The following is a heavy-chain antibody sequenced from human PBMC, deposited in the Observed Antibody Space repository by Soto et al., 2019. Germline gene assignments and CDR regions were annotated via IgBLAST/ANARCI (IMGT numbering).Heavy chain of an antibody. CDR3: TMSAISPYGGLIGAFDY. CDR2: INPANGNT. V-gene: IGHV1-3*05. Sequence: QVQLAQSGAEERKPGASVKVSCEATGYTFTAYAMHWVRQAPGQRLEWMGWINPANGNTKYSQKFQGILTITSDTPANTVYLELNILPSDATATSSCTMSAISPYGGLIGAFDYWGQGNLVTVSS. J-gene: IGHJ4*02. D-gene: IGHD3-16*02. CDR1: GYTFTAYA.